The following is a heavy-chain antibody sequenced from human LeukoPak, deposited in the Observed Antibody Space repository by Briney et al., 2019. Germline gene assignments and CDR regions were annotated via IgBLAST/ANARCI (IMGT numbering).Heavy chain of an antibody. J-gene: IGHJ4*01. CDR2: MRSYGSRT. CDR1: ELALEVYA. D-gene: IGHD5-18*01. CDR3: VREDVDTSFDH. Sequence: GGSVSLLCGPSELALEVYAVHWVRDAPGKGLEWVSGMRSYGSRTYYRDSVKGRFTISRDTSKNTLYLQLNSLRAEDTAVYYCVREDVDTSFDHWGHGTLVTVSS. V-gene: IGHV3-23*01.